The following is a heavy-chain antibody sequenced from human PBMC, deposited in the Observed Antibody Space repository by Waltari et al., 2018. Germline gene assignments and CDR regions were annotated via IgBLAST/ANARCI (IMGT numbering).Heavy chain of an antibody. CDR3: AKDRCTDGQCYTYFDY. D-gene: IGHD2-8*01. J-gene: IGHJ4*02. V-gene: IGHV3-23*01. Sequence: EVELLESGGGLVQPGGTLRLSCAASGFPFHNFAMRWVRQSPGKGLEWVSAISGSGGTTYYADSVKGRFTISRDNSRNVLYLQMNTLSAEDTAVYYCAKDRCTDGQCYTYFDYWGQGALITVSS. CDR1: GFPFHNFA. CDR2: ISGSGGTT.